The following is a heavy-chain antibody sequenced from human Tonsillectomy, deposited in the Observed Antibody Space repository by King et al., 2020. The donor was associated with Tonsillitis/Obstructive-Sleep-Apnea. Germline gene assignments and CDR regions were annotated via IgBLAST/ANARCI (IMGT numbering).Heavy chain of an antibody. CDR1: GYTFISYA. V-gene: IGHV7-4-1*02. J-gene: IGHJ4*02. D-gene: IGHD6-13*01. Sequence: QLVQSGSELKKPGASVKVSCKASGYTFISYAMNWVRQAPGQGLAWMGWINNNTVNPTYSQGFTGRFVFSLDTSVSTSYLQLSSLKAEDTAGYYCAREYSSSWYDADYWGQGTLVTVSS. CDR3: AREYSSSWYDADY. CDR2: INNNTVNP.